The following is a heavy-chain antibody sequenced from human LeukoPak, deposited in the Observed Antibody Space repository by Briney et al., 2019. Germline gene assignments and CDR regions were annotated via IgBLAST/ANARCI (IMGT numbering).Heavy chain of an antibody. D-gene: IGHD3-10*01. CDR3: ARSYGHSIDY. CDR1: GLAFRNFW. CDR2: IKQDGSGQ. Sequence: GGSLRLSCAASGLAFRNFWMCWVRQAPGKGLEWAATIKQDGSGQYYVDSVKGRFTISRDNAQNSLYLQMNNLRAEDTAVYYCARSYGHSIDYWGQGTLVTVSS. J-gene: IGHJ4*02. V-gene: IGHV3-7*01.